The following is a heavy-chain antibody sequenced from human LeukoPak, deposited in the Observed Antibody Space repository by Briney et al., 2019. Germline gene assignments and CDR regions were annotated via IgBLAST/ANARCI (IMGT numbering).Heavy chain of an antibody. V-gene: IGHV4-34*01. CDR3: ARRGQLNAGIDY. D-gene: IGHD6-6*01. Sequence: SETLSLTCAVYGGSFSGYYWSWIRQPPGKGLEWIGEINHSGSTNYNPSLKSRVTISVDTSKNQFSLKLSSVTAADTAVYYCARRGQLNAGIDYWGQGTLVTVSS. CDR1: GGSFSGYY. J-gene: IGHJ4*02. CDR2: INHSGST.